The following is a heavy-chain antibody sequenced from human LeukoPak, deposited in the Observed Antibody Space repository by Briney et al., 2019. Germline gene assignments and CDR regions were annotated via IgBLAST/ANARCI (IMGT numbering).Heavy chain of an antibody. Sequence: GGSLRLSCAASGFTVSSDHMSWVRQAPGKGLEWVSVIYAGGSTYYADSVKGRFTISRDNFKNTVFRQMNSLRAEDTAVYYCARVWELSFDYWGEGTLVTVSS. CDR2: IYAGGST. D-gene: IGHD1-26*01. CDR3: ARVWELSFDY. CDR1: GFTVSSDH. V-gene: IGHV3-53*01. J-gene: IGHJ4*02.